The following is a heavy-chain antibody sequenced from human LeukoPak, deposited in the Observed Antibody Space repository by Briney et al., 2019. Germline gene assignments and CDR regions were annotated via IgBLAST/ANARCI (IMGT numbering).Heavy chain of an antibody. V-gene: IGHV3-21*01. CDR1: GSSFVSYS. J-gene: IGHJ4*02. CDR2: ISSSSSYV. CDR3: AKFQAGGFDY. Sequence: PGGSLRLSCAASGSSFVSYSMNWVRQAPGKGLEWVSSISSSSSYVYYADSVKGRFTISRDNAKNSLYLQMNSLRAEDTAVYYCAKFQAGGFDYWGQGALVTVSS. D-gene: IGHD3-16*01.